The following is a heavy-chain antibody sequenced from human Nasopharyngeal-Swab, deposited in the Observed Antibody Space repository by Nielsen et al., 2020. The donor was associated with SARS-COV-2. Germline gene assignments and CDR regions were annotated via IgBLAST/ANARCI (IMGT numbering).Heavy chain of an antibody. CDR3: ARSLGMPDFDC. D-gene: IGHD2-2*01. J-gene: IGHJ4*02. Sequence: GESLKISCAASGFTFSFYWMSWVRPAPGKGLEWVANINQDGSEKYYADSVTGRFTISRDNAKNSLYLQRNSLRAEDTALYYCARSLGMPDFDCWGQGTLVTVSS. V-gene: IGHV3-7*01. CDR2: INQDGSEK. CDR1: GFTFSFYW.